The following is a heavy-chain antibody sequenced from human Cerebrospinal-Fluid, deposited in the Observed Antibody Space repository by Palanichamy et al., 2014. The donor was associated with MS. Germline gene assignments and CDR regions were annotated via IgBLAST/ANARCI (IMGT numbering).Heavy chain of an antibody. CDR2: ITQSGTT. Sequence: QVQLQQWGAGLVKPAETLSLTCGVYGGALSGYYWSWIRQPPGKGLEWIGEITQSGTTNYNPSLKGRVTISLDTSNNQFSLRLNSATAADTALYYCSRGALVATHVFDYWGQGNLVTVSS. CDR3: SRGALVATHVFDY. D-gene: IGHD2-21*01. V-gene: IGHV4-34*02. CDR1: GGALSGYY. J-gene: IGHJ4*02.